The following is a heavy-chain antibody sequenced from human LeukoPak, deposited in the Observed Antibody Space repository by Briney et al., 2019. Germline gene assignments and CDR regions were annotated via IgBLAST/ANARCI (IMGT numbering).Heavy chain of an antibody. CDR3: AKERGYTSGLGTLDY. D-gene: IGHD6-19*01. Sequence: GGSLRLSCAASGFTFSSYAMSWVRQAPGKGPEWVSGISGSGGSTYYADPLKGRFSISRDNSKNTLFLQMKSLRAEDTAVYYCAKERGYTSGLGTLDYWGQGTLVTVST. J-gene: IGHJ4*02. CDR2: ISGSGGST. CDR1: GFTFSSYA. V-gene: IGHV3-23*01.